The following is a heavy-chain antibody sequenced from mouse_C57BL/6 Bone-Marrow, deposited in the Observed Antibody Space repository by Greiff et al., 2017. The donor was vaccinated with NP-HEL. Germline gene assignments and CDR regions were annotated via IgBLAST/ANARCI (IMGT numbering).Heavy chain of an antibody. CDR3: ARGYYFDY. J-gene: IGHJ2*01. V-gene: IGHV5-12*01. Sequence: EVKLVESGEGLVKPGGSLKLSCAASGFTFSSYAMSWVRQTPEKRLEWVAYISNGGGSTYYPAPVKGRFTISRDNAKNTLYLQMSRLKSEDTAMYYCARGYYFDYWGQGTTLTVSS. CDR2: ISNGGGST. CDR1: GFTFSSYA.